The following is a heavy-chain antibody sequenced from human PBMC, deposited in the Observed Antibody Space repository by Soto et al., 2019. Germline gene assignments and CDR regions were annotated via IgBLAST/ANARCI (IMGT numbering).Heavy chain of an antibody. J-gene: IGHJ2*01. CDR2: INSDGSAT. CDR3: ARGGSLTWYFDL. CDR1: GFTFSSYW. Sequence: EVQLVESGGGLVQPGGSLRLSCAASGFTFSSYWMHWVRQAPGKGLVWVSRINSDGSATSYADSVKGRFTISRDNAKNTLYLQMNSLRAEDTAVYYCARGGSLTWYFDLWGRGTLVTVSS. D-gene: IGHD1-26*01. V-gene: IGHV3-74*01.